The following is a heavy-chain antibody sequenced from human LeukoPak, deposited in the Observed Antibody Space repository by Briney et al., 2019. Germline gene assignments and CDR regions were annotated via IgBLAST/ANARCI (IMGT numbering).Heavy chain of an antibody. Sequence: QSGGSLRLSCAASGFTFSSYWMHWVRQAPGKGLVWVSRINTDGSSTSYADSVKGRFTISRDNAKNTLYLQMNSLRAEDTAVYYCANENYYGSGSYADHWGQGTLVTVSS. CDR1: GFTFSSYW. V-gene: IGHV3-74*01. CDR2: INTDGSST. CDR3: ANENYYGSGSYADH. D-gene: IGHD3-10*01. J-gene: IGHJ4*02.